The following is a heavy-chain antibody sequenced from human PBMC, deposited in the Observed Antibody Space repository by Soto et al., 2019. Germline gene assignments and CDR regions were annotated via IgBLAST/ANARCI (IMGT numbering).Heavy chain of an antibody. CDR2: INTSDGRT. D-gene: IGHD3-16*01. CDR3: AREMYTIRGSPFDY. CDR1: GYPFTSYY. V-gene: IGHV1-46*01. J-gene: IGHJ4*02. Sequence: GASVKVSCKASGYPFTSYYVHWVRQAPGQGLEWMGFINTSDGRTSYPQKFQGRVTMTRDTSTSTVDMEVSSLISEDTAVYYCAREMYTIRGSPFDYWGQRTLVTVSS.